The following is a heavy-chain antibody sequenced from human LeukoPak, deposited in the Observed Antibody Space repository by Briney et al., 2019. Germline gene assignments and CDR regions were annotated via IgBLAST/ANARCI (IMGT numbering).Heavy chain of an antibody. CDR2: ISSRGNSI. Sequence: PGGSLRLSCAASGFTFSDYYMSWIRQAPGKGLERISYISSRGNSIYYADSVKGRFTISRDNTKNSLYLQMSGLRAEDTAVYYCARTNEASAGTHYFDVWGQGTLVTVSS. CDR3: ARTNEASAGTHYFDV. CDR1: GFTFSDYY. V-gene: IGHV3-11*01. D-gene: IGHD1-1*01. J-gene: IGHJ4*02.